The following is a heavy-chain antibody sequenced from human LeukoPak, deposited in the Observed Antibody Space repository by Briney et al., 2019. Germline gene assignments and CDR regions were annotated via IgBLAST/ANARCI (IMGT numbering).Heavy chain of an antibody. D-gene: IGHD4-11*01. CDR2: ISGSGGTT. CDR3: ARDRSNYGGFDY. CDR1: GFTFSSYA. V-gene: IGHV3-23*01. Sequence: GGSLRLSCAASGFTFSSYAMHWVRQAPGKGLEWVSVISGSGGTTYYADSVKGRFTISRDNSKNTLYVQMNSLRAEDTAVYYCARDRSNYGGFDYWGQGTLVTVSS. J-gene: IGHJ4*02.